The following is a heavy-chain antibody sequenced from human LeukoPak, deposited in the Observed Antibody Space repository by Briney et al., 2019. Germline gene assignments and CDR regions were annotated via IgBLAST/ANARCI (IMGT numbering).Heavy chain of an antibody. D-gene: IGHD1-26*01. CDR3: ARGGSYYVSDLDY. V-gene: IGHV3-30-3*01. CDR2: ISYDGSNK. J-gene: IGHJ4*02. Sequence: GRSLRLSCAASGFTFSSYAMHWVRQAPGKGLEWVAVISYDGSNKYYADSVEGRFTISRDNSKNTLYLQMNSLRAEDTAVYYCARGGSYYVSDLDYWGQGTLATVPS. CDR1: GFTFSSYA.